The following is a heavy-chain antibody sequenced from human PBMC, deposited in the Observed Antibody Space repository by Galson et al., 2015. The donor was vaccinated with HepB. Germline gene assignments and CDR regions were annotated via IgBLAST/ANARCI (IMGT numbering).Heavy chain of an antibody. V-gene: IGHV4-39*01. CDR3: ASHSSGWYVDY. CDR2: IYYSGST. J-gene: IGHJ4*02. CDR1: GGSISSSSYY. D-gene: IGHD6-19*01. Sequence: LSLTCTVSGGSISSSSYYWGWVRQPPGKGLEWIGSIYYSGSTYYNPSLKSRVTISVDTSKNQFSLKLSSVTAADTAVYYCASHSSGWYVDYWGQGTLVTVSS.